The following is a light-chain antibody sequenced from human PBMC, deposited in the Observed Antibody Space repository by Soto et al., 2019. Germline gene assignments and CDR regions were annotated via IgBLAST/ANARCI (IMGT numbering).Light chain of an antibody. CDR1: ALSKQY. Sequence: SYELTQPPSVSVSPGQTARITCFGDALSKQYVSWYQQRPGQAPVLVIYKDTERPSGIPERFSGSTSATTVTLTIGGVQAEDEADYFCQSADNSGSNYVFGTGTKLTVL. CDR3: QSADNSGSNYV. J-gene: IGLJ1*01. CDR2: KDT. V-gene: IGLV3-25*03.